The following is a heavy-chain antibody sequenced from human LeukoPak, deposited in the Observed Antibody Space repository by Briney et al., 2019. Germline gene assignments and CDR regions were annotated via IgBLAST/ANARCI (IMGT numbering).Heavy chain of an antibody. D-gene: IGHD4-23*01. CDR3: ARDSYGGTWSLGH. Sequence: ASVKVSCKASGYTFTGYYMHWVRQAPGQGLEWMGIINPSGGSTTYAQKFQGRVTMTRDTSTSTVYMELSSLRSEDTAVYYCARDSYGGTWSLGHWGQGTLVTVSS. CDR2: INPSGGST. J-gene: IGHJ4*02. V-gene: IGHV1-46*01. CDR1: GYTFTGYY.